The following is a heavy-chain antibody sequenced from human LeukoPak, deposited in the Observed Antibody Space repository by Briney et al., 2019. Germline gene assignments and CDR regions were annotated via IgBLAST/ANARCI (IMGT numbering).Heavy chain of an antibody. CDR3: ARSGRGTYYYFDL. CDR2: ISGYNGNT. CDR1: GHTFTSYD. D-gene: IGHD5-12*01. Sequence: ASVKVSCKASGHTFTSYDISWVRQAPGQGLEWMGWISGYNGNTNYAQKFLGRVSMTADTATSTAYMELGSLTSDDTAMYYCARSGRGTYYYFDLWGQGTLVTVSS. V-gene: IGHV1-18*01. J-gene: IGHJ4*02.